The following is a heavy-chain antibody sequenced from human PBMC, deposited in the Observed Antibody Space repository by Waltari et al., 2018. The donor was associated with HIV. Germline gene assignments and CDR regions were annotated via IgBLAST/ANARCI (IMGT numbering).Heavy chain of an antibody. CDR1: GGSVSGYY. CDR3: ARDNGGWSEFDQ. J-gene: IGHJ4*02. Sequence: QVQLQESGPGLVKPSETLALTCAVSGGSVSGYYWSWIRQAPGKGLEWIGYIYGGSGSTSYNPSLRSRVTISRDTSKNQFSLKVNSVTAADTAIYYCARDNGGWSEFDQWGQGVLVTVSS. D-gene: IGHD6-19*01. CDR2: IYGGSGST. V-gene: IGHV4-59*02.